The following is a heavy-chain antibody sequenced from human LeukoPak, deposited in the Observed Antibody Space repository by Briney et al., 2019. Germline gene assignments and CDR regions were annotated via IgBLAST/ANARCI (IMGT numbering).Heavy chain of an antibody. Sequence: GGSLRLSCAATGFTFGSYAMSWVRQAPGKGLEWVANIKQDGSEKYYVDSVKGRFTISRDNAKNSLYLQMNSLRAEDTAVYYCARVPDYYDSSGYYYYYYYGMDVWGQGTTVTVSS. CDR2: IKQDGSEK. CDR3: ARVPDYYDSSGYYYYYYYGMDV. V-gene: IGHV3-7*03. D-gene: IGHD3-22*01. CDR1: GFTFGSYA. J-gene: IGHJ6*02.